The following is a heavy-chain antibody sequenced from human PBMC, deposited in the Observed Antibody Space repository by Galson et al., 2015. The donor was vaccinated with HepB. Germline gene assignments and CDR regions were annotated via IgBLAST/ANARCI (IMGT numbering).Heavy chain of an antibody. CDR2: TSFDASNK. CDR1: GFSLKNYA. CDR3: IMGYCRSGDCHCDDAFDI. V-gene: IGHV3-30*04. J-gene: IGHJ3*02. D-gene: IGHD2-15*01. Sequence: SLRLSCAASGFSLKNYAMHWVRQAPGKGLEWVAITSFDASNKYYADSVKGRFTTSRESSKDTLFLQVSSLKTEDTALYFCIMGYCRSGDCHCDDAFDIWGQGTTVTVSS.